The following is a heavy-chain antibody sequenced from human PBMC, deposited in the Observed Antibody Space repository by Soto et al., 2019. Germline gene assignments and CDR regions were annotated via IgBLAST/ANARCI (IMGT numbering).Heavy chain of an antibody. J-gene: IGHJ4*01. CDR2: ISAHNGNT. CDR3: ARGRYGDY. CDR1: GYAFTTYG. V-gene: IGHV1-18*01. D-gene: IGHD1-1*01. Sequence: QVHLVQSGAEVKKPGASVKVSCQASGYAFTTYGITWVGQAPGQGLEWMGWISAHNGNTNYAQKPQGRVTVTRDTSTRTAYMELSSLGSEDTAVYYCARGRYGDYWGHGALVTVSS.